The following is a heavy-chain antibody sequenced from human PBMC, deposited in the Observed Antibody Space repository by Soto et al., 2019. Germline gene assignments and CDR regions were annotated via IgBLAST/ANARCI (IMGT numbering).Heavy chain of an antibody. J-gene: IGHJ4*02. CDR3: ATGQGILGVVTHLGGVRETSC. V-gene: IGHV3-23*01. CDR1: GFTFSSYA. CDR2: ISGSGGST. D-gene: IGHD3-3*01. Sequence: EVQLLESGGGLVQPGGSLRLSCAASGFTFSSYAMSWVRQAPGKGLEWVSAISGSGGSTYYADSVKGRFTISRDNSKNTLYLQMNSLRAEDTAVYYWATGQGILGVVTHLGGVRETSCWCQGTRVTVSS.